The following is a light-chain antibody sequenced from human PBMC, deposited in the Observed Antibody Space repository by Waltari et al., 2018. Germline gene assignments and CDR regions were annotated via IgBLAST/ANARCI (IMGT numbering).Light chain of an antibody. CDR2: VTSDGRQ. J-gene: IGLJ1*01. V-gene: IGLV4-69*01. CDR1: GRHSGYA. Sequence: QLVLTQSPSASASPGASVQLTCTLSGRHSGYAIAWHQQHPEKGPRFLMKVTSDGRQNKGDGIPDRFSGSSSGAERYLTISSLQSEDEADYYCQTWASGLYVFGTGTKVTVV. CDR3: QTWASGLYV.